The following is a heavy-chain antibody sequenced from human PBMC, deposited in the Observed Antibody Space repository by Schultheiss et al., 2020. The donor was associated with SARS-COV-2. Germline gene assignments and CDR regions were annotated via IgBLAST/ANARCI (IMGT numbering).Heavy chain of an antibody. CDR2: ISGSGGST. CDR1: GFTFSSYA. CDR3: TRTAVGSLRTGDYYYYGMDV. D-gene: IGHD1-26*01. Sequence: GESLKISCAASGFTFSSYAMSWVRQAPGKGLEWVSAISGSGGSTYYADSVKGRFIISRDNSKNTLYLQMNSLRAEDTAVYYCTRTAVGSLRTGDYYYYGMDVWGQGTTVTVSS. V-gene: IGHV3-23*01. J-gene: IGHJ6*02.